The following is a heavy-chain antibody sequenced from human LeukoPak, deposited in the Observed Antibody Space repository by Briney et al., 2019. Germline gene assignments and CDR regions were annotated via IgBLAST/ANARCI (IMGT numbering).Heavy chain of an antibody. J-gene: IGHJ4*02. Sequence: GGSLRLSCAASGFTFSSYAMSWVRQAPGKGLEWVINIKPDGGEIYSVDSVKGRFSISRDNAKNSLYLQMNSLRAEDTAVYFCARDLSGPSFYWGQGTLVTVSS. CDR1: GFTFSSYA. CDR2: IKPDGGEI. CDR3: ARDLSGPSFY. D-gene: IGHD2-15*01. V-gene: IGHV3-7*01.